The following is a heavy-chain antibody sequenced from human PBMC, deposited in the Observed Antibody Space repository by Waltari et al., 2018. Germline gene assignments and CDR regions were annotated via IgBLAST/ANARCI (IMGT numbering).Heavy chain of an antibody. D-gene: IGHD5-12*01. Sequence: QVQLVQSGAEVKKPGSSVKVSCKASGGTFSSYAISWVRQAPGPGLEWMGGIIPIFGTANYAQKVQGRGTITTDEPTSTAYMERSSLRSEDTAVYYCARGVGSMVATYGFDYWGQGTLVTVSS. J-gene: IGHJ4*02. CDR2: IIPIFGTA. V-gene: IGHV1-69*05. CDR3: ARGVGSMVATYGFDY. CDR1: GGTFSSYA.